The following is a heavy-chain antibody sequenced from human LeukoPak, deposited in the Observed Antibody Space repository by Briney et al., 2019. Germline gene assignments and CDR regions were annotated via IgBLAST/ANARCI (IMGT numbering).Heavy chain of an antibody. CDR3: AKDDQPGLVLWFGELFDY. Sequence: PGGSLRLSCAASGFTFSSYGMSWVRQAPGKGLEWVSAISGSGGSTYYADSVKGRFTISRDNSKNTLYLQMNSLRAEDTAVYYCAKDDQPGLVLWFGELFDYWGQGTLVTVSS. CDR1: GFTFSSYG. J-gene: IGHJ4*02. V-gene: IGHV3-23*01. CDR2: ISGSGGST. D-gene: IGHD3-10*01.